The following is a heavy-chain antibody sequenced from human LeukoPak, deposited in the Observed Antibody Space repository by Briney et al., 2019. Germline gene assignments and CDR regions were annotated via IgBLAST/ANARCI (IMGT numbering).Heavy chain of an antibody. CDR2: ISAYNGNT. V-gene: IGHV1-18*01. CDR1: GYTFTSYG. J-gene: IGHJ4*02. Sequence: ASVKVSCKASGYTFTSYGISWVRQAPGQGLEWMGWISAYNGNTNYAQKLQGRVTMTTDTSTSTAYMELRSLRSDDTAVYYCARDGFMGYYDSSGSTGVYWGQGTLVTVSS. D-gene: IGHD3-22*01. CDR3: ARDGFMGYYDSSGSTGVY.